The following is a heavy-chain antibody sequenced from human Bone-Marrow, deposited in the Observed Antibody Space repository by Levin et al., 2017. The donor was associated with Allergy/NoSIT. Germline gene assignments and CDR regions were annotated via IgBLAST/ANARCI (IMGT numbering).Heavy chain of an antibody. D-gene: IGHD6-13*01. J-gene: IGHJ4*02. CDR3: ARQQQLVLFDY. CDR2: IRPGNSET. CDR1: GYTFTNYW. Sequence: GASVKVSCKVSGYTFTNYWVAWVRQRPGKGLEWMGIIRPGNSETRYSPSFQGQVTISADQSINTAYLQWSSLKASDTARYFCARQQQLVLFDYWGQGTLVTVSS. V-gene: IGHV5-51*01.